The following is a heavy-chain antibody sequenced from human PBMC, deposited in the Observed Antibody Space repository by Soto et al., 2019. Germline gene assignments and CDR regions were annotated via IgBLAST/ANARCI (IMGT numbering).Heavy chain of an antibody. CDR1: GGYISSGGYS. V-gene: IGHV4-30-2*01. Sequence: QLQLQESGSGLVKPSQTQSLTCAVAGGYISSGGYSWSWIRQPPGKGLEWIGYIYHSGSTYYNPSPKIRCLSAGDGPKNQFPRRRGPVAAPAPAVYYGAGGRKNNWTDGFRWFPLGGQGTLVTVS. CDR2: IYHSGST. J-gene: IGHJ5*02. CDR3: AGGRKNNWTDGFRWFPL. D-gene: IGHD1-20*01.